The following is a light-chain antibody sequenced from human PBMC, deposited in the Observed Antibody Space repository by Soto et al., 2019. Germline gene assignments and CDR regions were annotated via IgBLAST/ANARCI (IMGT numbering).Light chain of an antibody. J-gene: IGKJ1*01. Sequence: DVHMTQSPSTVSASVGNRVTITCRASQNIKSWLAWYQQKPGKAPKFLIYEASSLESGVPSRFSGSGSGTEFTLTISSLQPDDFATYYCLQYNTYPWTFGQGTKVEI. CDR3: LQYNTYPWT. CDR2: EAS. V-gene: IGKV1-5*03. CDR1: QNIKSW.